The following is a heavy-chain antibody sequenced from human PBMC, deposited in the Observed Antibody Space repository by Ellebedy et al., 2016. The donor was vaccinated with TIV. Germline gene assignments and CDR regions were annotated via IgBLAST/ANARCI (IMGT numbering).Heavy chain of an antibody. J-gene: IGHJ6*02. Sequence: ASVKVSCKVSGYTLTDLSMHWVRQAPGKGLEWMGGFDPEDGETIYAQKFQGRVTMTEDTSTDTAYMELSSLRSEDTAVYYCATTPSGSYLVAYYYGMDVWGQGTTVTVSS. CDR3: ATTPSGSYLVAYYYGMDV. D-gene: IGHD1-26*01. V-gene: IGHV1-24*01. CDR1: GYTLTDLS. CDR2: FDPEDGET.